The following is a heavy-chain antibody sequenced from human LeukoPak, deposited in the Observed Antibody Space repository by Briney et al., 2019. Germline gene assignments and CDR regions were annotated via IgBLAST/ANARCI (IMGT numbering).Heavy chain of an antibody. V-gene: IGHV4-38-2*02. J-gene: IGHJ6*03. CDR1: GYSISSGYY. D-gene: IGHD3-10*01. CDR3: ARLVLSYYYYMDV. Sequence: SETLSLTCTVSGYSISSGYYWGWIRQPPGKGLEWIGGIYHSGNTYYNPSLRSRVTISVDTSKNQFSLRLSSVTAADTAVYYCARLVLSYYYYMDVWGKGTTVTVSS. CDR2: IYHSGNT.